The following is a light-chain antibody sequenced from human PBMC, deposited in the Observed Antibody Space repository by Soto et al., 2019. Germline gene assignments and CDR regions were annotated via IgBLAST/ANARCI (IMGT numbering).Light chain of an antibody. CDR1: QSVSSSY. CDR2: GAS. V-gene: IGKV3-20*01. J-gene: IGKJ3*01. Sequence: EIVLTQSPGTLSLSPGERATLSCRASQSVSSSYLAWYQQKPGQAPRLLIYGASSRATGIPDRFSGSGSGTDFTFTIIRLEPEVFAVYYCQQYGSSLFTFGPGTKVDIK. CDR3: QQYGSSLFT.